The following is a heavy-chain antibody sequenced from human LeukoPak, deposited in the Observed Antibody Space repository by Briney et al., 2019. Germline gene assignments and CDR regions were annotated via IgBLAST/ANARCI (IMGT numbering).Heavy chain of an antibody. CDR1: GFTFSSYW. Sequence: GGSLRLSCAASGFTFSSYWMSWVRQAPGKGLEWVANIKQDGSEKYYVDSVKGRFTISRDNAKNSLYLQMNSLRAEDTAVYYCARDLYYYDSSGPLNYMDVWGKGTTVTVSS. CDR3: ARDLYYYDSSGPLNYMDV. J-gene: IGHJ6*03. D-gene: IGHD3-22*01. CDR2: IKQDGSEK. V-gene: IGHV3-7*01.